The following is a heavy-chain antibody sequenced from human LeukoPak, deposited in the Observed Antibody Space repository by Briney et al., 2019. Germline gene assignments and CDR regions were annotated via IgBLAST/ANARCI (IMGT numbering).Heavy chain of an antibody. D-gene: IGHD3-16*02. V-gene: IGHV3-23*01. CDR1: GFTFSSYA. CDR2: ISGSGGST. J-gene: IGHJ4*02. CDR3: AKDRGYTGIWVDY. Sequence: GGCLRLSCAASGFTFSSYAMSWVRQAPGKGLEWVSAISGSGGSTYYAGSVKGRFTISRDNSKTTLYLQMNSLRAEDTAVYYCAKDRGYTGIWVDYWGQGTLVTVSS.